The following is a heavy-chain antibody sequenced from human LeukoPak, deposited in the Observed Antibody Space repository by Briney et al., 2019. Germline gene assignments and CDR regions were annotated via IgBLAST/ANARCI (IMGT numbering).Heavy chain of an antibody. CDR3: AREGPDILTGYYHYYYYYYMDV. CDR1: GYTFTSYD. V-gene: IGHV1-8*01. CDR2: MNPNSGNT. D-gene: IGHD3-9*01. Sequence: GASVKVSCKASGYTFTSYDINWVRQATGQGLEWMGWMNPNSGNTGYAQKFQGRVTMTRNTSISTAYMELSSLRSEDTAVYYCAREGPDILTGYYHYYYYYYMDVWGKGTTVTISS. J-gene: IGHJ6*03.